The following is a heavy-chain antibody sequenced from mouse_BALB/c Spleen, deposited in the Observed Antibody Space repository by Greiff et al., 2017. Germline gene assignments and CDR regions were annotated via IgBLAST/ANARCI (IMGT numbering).Heavy chain of an antibody. CDR1: GYTFTDYN. D-gene: IGHD2-3*01. CDR2: IYPYNGGT. J-gene: IGHJ3*01. Sequence: VHVKQSGPELVKPGASVKISCKASGYTFTDYNMHWVKQSHGKSLEWIGYIYPYNGGTGYNQKFKSKATLTVDNSSRTAYMELRSLTSEDSAVYYCALYDGRAYWGQGTLVTVSA. CDR3: ALYDGRAY. V-gene: IGHV1S29*02.